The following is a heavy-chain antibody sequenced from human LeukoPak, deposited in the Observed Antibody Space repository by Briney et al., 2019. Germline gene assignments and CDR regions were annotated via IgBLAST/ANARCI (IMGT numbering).Heavy chain of an antibody. CDR3: ARLSSADGGYVDY. Sequence: GESLKISCKGSDSSLTIYWIGWVRQMPGKGLEWMGIMYPGDSDTRYSPSFQGQVTISADKSISTVYRQWSSLKASDTAMYYCARLSSADGGYVDYWGQGTLVTVSS. V-gene: IGHV5-51*01. CDR2: MYPGDSDT. D-gene: IGHD2-15*01. CDR1: DSSLTIYW. J-gene: IGHJ4*02.